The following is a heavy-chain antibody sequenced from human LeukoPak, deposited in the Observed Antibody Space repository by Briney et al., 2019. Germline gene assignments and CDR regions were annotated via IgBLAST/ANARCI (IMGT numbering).Heavy chain of an antibody. CDR3: ARGNYYDSSGYPF. CDR1: EFTFSSYA. Sequence: GGSLRLSCAASEFTFSSYAMHWVRQAPGKGLEWVAVISYDGSNKYYADSVKGRFTISRDNSKNTLYLQMNSLRAEDTAVYYCARGNYYDSSGYPFWGQGTLVTVSS. D-gene: IGHD3-22*01. J-gene: IGHJ4*02. V-gene: IGHV3-30*04. CDR2: ISYDGSNK.